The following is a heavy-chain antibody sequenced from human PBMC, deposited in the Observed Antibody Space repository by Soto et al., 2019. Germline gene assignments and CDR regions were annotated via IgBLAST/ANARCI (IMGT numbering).Heavy chain of an antibody. D-gene: IGHD6-19*01. CDR2: ISYDGSNK. J-gene: IGHJ6*02. V-gene: IGHV3-30-3*01. CDR3: ARDIRGGGPVAGTKYYYYGMDV. Sequence: GGSLRLSCAASGFTFSSYAMHWVRQAPGKGLEWVAVISYDGSNKYYADSVKGRFTISRDNSKSTLYLQMNSLRAEDTAVYYCARDIRGGGPVAGTKYYYYGMDVWGQGTTVTVSS. CDR1: GFTFSSYA.